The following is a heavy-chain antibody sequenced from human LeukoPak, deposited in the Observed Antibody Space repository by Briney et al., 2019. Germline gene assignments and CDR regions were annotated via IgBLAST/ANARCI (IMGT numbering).Heavy chain of an antibody. CDR2: IYSSGST. Sequence: PSETLSFTCTVSGGSIRTYYWTWIRQPPGRGLDWIGYIYSSGSTKYNPSLKSRATISMDTSKNQFSLKLSSVTAADTAVYYCARVSSGSFDSWGQGSLVTVSS. J-gene: IGHJ4*02. CDR1: GGSIRTYY. D-gene: IGHD3-10*01. V-gene: IGHV4-59*01. CDR3: ARVSSGSFDS.